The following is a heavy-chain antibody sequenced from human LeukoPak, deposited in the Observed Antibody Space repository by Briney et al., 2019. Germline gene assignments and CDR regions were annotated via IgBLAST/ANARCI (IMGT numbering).Heavy chain of an antibody. CDR2: IYTSGST. Sequence: SSETLSLTCTVSGGSISSGSYYWSWIRQPAGKGLEWIVRIYTSGSTNYNPSRKSRNTISVDTSKNQFSLKLSSVTAADTAVYYCARESGEEYYYDSSGYYYYYYGMDVWGQGTTVTVSS. CDR3: ARESGEEYYYDSSGYYYYYYGMDV. D-gene: IGHD3-22*01. J-gene: IGHJ6*02. V-gene: IGHV4-61*02. CDR1: GGSISSGSYY.